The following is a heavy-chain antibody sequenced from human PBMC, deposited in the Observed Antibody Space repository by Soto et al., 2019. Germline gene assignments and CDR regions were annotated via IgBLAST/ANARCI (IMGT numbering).Heavy chain of an antibody. Sequence: EVQLVESGGGLVQPGGSLRLSCTASGFTFSSYWMSWVRQAPGKGLEWVANIKQDGSEKYYVDSVKGRFTISRDNAKNSLYLQMNSLRAEDTAVYYCARSGSGSYYYFDYWGQGTLVTVSS. CDR2: IKQDGSEK. D-gene: IGHD1-26*01. CDR3: ARSGSGSYYYFDY. J-gene: IGHJ4*02. V-gene: IGHV3-7*01. CDR1: GFTFSSYW.